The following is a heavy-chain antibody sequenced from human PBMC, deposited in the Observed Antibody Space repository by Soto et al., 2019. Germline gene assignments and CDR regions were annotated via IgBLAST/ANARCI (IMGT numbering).Heavy chain of an antibody. CDR2: IKSKTDGGTT. J-gene: IGHJ6*02. D-gene: IGHD3-22*01. CDR1: GFTFSNAW. Sequence: GGSLRLSCAASGFTFSNAWMSWVRQAPGKGLEWVGRIKSKTDGGTTDYAAPVKGRFTISRDDSKNTLYLQMNSLKTEDTAVYYCITDSGYYDSSGYYYGYYGMDVWGQGTTVTVSS. V-gene: IGHV3-15*01. CDR3: ITDSGYYDSSGYYYGYYGMDV.